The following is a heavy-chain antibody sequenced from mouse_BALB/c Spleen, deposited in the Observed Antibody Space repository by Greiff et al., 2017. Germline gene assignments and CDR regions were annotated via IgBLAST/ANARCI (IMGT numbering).Heavy chain of an antibody. V-gene: IGHV14-4*02. Sequence: VQLQQSGAELVRSGASVKLSCTASGFNITDYYMHWVKQRPEQGLEWIGWIDPENGDTEYAPKFQGKATMTADTSSNTAYLQLSSLTSEDTAVYYCNAGGHEGFAYWGQGTLVTVSA. D-gene: IGHD6-1*01. J-gene: IGHJ3*01. CDR3: NAGGHEGFAY. CDR1: GFNITDYY. CDR2: IDPENGDT.